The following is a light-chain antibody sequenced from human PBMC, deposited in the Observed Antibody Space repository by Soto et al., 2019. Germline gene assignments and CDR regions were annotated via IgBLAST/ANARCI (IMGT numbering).Light chain of an antibody. CDR2: AAS. CDR1: QSISTY. Sequence: DIQMTQSPSSLSASVGDRVTITCRASQSISTYLNWYQQKVGKAPKLLIYAASSLQRGVPSRFSGSGSGTDFTLTISSRQPEEFATYYCRQSYSTPRTFGQGTKLEIK. J-gene: IGKJ2*02. CDR3: RQSYSTPRT. V-gene: IGKV1-39*01.